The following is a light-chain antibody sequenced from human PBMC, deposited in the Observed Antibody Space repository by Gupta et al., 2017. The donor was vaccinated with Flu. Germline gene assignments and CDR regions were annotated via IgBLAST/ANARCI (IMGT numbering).Light chain of an antibody. CDR3: YYRDSTDNHHAF. CDR1: SRRNSC. Sequence: QAGGIKCQGDSRRNSCSSWYRQKPAQAPVIVIDSKNSRPSGIPDRFSCYSSGNTAYLIITGAHAEDEADYYCYYRDSTDNHHAFFGGGTKLTVL. CDR2: SKN. J-gene: IGLJ2*01. V-gene: IGLV3-19*01.